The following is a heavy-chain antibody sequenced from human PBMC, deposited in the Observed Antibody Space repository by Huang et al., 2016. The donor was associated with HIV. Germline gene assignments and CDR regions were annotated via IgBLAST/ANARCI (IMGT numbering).Heavy chain of an antibody. J-gene: IGHJ4*02. V-gene: IGHV4-39*01. Sequence: QLHLQESGPGLVKSSETLSLTCTVSGGSITSGAYYWGWIRQPPGKGLEWLGSISYSGSTYVNPSLRSRVTMSIHTSNNQFSLNLTSVTAADTAKFYCARLSSSSFSNFWGRGTLVIVSS. D-gene: IGHD6-6*01. CDR2: ISYSGST. CDR1: GGSITSGAYY. CDR3: ARLSSSSFSNF.